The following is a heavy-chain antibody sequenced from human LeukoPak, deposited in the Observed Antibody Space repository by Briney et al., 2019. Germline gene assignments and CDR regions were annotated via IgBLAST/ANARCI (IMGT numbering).Heavy chain of an antibody. CDR1: GFTFSSYS. J-gene: IGHJ4*02. CDR2: ISSSSSTI. CDR3: AKGSGRWGYYDSSGYYYFDY. D-gene: IGHD3-22*01. V-gene: IGHV3-48*01. Sequence: GGSLRLSCAASGFTFSSYSMNWVRQAPGKGLEWVSYISSSSSTIYYADSVKGRFTISRDNSKNTLFLQMNSLRAEDTAVYYCAKGSGRWGYYDSSGYYYFDYWGQGTLVTVSS.